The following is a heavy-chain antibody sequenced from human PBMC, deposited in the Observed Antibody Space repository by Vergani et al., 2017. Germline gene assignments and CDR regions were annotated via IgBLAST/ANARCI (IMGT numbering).Heavy chain of an antibody. J-gene: IGHJ3*02. Sequence: EVQLLESGGGLVQPGGSLRLSCAASGFTFSSYAMSWVRQAPGKGLEWVSAISGSGGSTYYADSVKGRFTISRDNSKNTLSLQMNSLRAEDTAVYYCARERISGTWLQRGRAFDIWGQGTMVTVSS. CDR2: ISGSGGST. V-gene: IGHV3-23*01. D-gene: IGHD5-24*01. CDR1: GFTFSSYA. CDR3: ARERISGTWLQRGRAFDI.